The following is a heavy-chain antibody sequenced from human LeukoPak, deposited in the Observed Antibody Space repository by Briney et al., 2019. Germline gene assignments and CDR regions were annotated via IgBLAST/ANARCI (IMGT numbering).Heavy chain of an antibody. CDR1: GFTFSSYS. Sequence: SGGSLRLSCAASGFTFSSYSMNWVRQAPGKGLEWVSSISSSSSYIYYADSVKGRFTISRDNAKNSLYLQMNSLRAEDTAVYYCARDATVTTPYLDYWGQGTLVTVSS. D-gene: IGHD4-17*01. CDR2: ISSSSSYI. V-gene: IGHV3-21*01. CDR3: ARDATVTTPYLDY. J-gene: IGHJ4*02.